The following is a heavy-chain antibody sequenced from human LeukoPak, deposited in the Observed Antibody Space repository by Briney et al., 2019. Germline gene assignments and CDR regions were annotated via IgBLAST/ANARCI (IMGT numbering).Heavy chain of an antibody. D-gene: IGHD3-10*01. J-gene: IGHJ4*02. Sequence: PSETLSLTCAVYGGSFSGYYWSWIRQPPGKGLEWIGEINHSGSTNYNPSLKSRVTISVDASKSQFSLKLSSVTAADTAVYYCASGVGVQGVPHYYFDYWGQGTLVTVSS. V-gene: IGHV4-34*01. CDR1: GGSFSGYY. CDR3: ASGVGVQGVPHYYFDY. CDR2: INHSGST.